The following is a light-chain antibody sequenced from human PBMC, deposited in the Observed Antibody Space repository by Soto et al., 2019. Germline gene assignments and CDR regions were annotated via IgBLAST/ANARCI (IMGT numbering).Light chain of an antibody. CDR2: KAS. Sequence: DIQMTXXPSTLSASVGDRVTITCRASQSISSWLAWYQQKPGKAPKLLIYKASSLESGVPSRFSGSGSGTEFTLTISSLQPDDFATYYCQQYNSSPWTFGQGTKVEIK. V-gene: IGKV1-5*03. CDR3: QQYNSSPWT. J-gene: IGKJ1*01. CDR1: QSISSW.